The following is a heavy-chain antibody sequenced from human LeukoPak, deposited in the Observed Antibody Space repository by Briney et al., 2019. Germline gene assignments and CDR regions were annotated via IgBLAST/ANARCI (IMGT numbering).Heavy chain of an antibody. CDR2: ISGSGGST. CDR1: GFTFSTYA. Sequence: PGGSLRLFCAASGFTFSTYAMSWVRQAPGKGLEWVSGISGSGGSTYYADSVKGRFAISRDNSKNTLYLQMNSLRAEDTAVYYCAKVHCAGDYDYWGQGTLVTVSS. V-gene: IGHV3-23*01. J-gene: IGHJ4*02. D-gene: IGHD7-27*01. CDR3: AKVHCAGDYDY.